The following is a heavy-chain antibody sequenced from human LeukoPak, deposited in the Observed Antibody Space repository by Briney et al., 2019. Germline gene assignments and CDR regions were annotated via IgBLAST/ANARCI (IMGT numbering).Heavy chain of an antibody. CDR2: IYYSGST. CDR3: ARHGTVGLVVVSAEYFQH. CDR1: GGSISSRSYY. Sequence: SETLALTCTVSGGSISSRSYYWAWIRQPPGKGLEWIGSIYYSGSTYYNPSLKSRVSISVDTSKNQFSLKLSSVTAADTAVYYCARHGTVGLVVVSAEYFQHWGQGTVVTVSS. D-gene: IGHD3-22*01. J-gene: IGHJ1*01. V-gene: IGHV4-39*01.